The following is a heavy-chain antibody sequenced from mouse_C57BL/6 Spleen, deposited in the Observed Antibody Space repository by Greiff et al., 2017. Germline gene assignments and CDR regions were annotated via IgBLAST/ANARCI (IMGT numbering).Heavy chain of an antibody. J-gene: IGHJ1*03. V-gene: IGHV5-17*01. D-gene: IGHD4-1*01. CDR1: GFTFSDYG. CDR2: ISSGSSTI. CDR3: ARQFRLDFDV. Sequence: DVKLVESGGGLVKPGGSLKLSCAASGFTFSDYGMHWVRQAPEKGLEWVAYISSGSSTIYYADTVKGRFTISRDNAKNTLFLQMTSLRSEDTAMYYCARQFRLDFDVWGTGTTVTVSS.